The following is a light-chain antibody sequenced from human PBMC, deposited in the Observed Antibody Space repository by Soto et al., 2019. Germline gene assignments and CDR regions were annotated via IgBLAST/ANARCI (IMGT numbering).Light chain of an antibody. CDR1: QSMTTK. V-gene: IGKV3-20*01. Sequence: EKVMTQSPVTLSLSPGERATLSCRASQSMTTKLAWYQQQPGQAPRLLMSGTSNRATGTPDRFSGSGSGTDFTLTISRLEPEDFAVYYCQQYGSPPITFGGGTKVDIK. CDR3: QQYGSPPIT. J-gene: IGKJ4*01. CDR2: GTS.